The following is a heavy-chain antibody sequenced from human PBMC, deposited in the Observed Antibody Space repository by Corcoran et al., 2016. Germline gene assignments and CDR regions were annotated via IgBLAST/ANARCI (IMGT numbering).Heavy chain of an antibody. Sequence: EVQLVESGGVVVQPGGSLRLSCAASGFTFDDYTMHWVRQAPGKGLEWVSLISWDGGSTYYADSVKGRFTISRDNSKNSLYLQMNSLRTEDTALYYCAKDWVRRELQFYGMDVWGQGTTVTVSS. V-gene: IGHV3-43*01. J-gene: IGHJ6*02. D-gene: IGHD1-26*01. CDR2: ISWDGGST. CDR1: GFTFDDYT. CDR3: AKDWVRRELQFYGMDV.